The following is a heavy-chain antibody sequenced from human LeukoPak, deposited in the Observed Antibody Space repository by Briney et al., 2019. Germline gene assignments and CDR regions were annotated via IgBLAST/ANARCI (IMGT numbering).Heavy chain of an antibody. D-gene: IGHD2-15*01. J-gene: IGHJ4*02. Sequence: GGSLRLSCAASGFTFSSYSMNWVRQTPGQGLESVSYISSSTSTIYYADSVKGRFTISRDNAKSSLFLQMNSLRAEDTGVYYCARPRGCGSSKCNNFDYWGQGTLVTVSS. CDR2: ISSSTSTI. V-gene: IGHV3-48*04. CDR3: ARPRGCGSSKCNNFDY. CDR1: GFTFSSYS.